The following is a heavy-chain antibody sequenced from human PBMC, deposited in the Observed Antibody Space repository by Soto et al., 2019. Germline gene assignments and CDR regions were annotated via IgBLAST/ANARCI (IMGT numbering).Heavy chain of an antibody. CDR2: INSDGSST. J-gene: IGHJ4*02. CDR3: ARGALVAAKDY. V-gene: IGHV3-74*01. D-gene: IGHD2-2*01. Sequence: EVQLVESGGGLVQPGGSLRLSCAASGFTFSSYWMHWVRQAAGKGLVWVSRINSDGSSTNYADSVKGRLTISRDNAKNTLYLQMSSLRAEDTAVYYCARGALVAAKDYWGQGTLVTVSS. CDR1: GFTFSSYW.